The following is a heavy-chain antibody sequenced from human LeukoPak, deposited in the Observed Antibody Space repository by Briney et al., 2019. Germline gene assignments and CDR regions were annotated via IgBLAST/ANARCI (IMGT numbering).Heavy chain of an antibody. CDR1: GGSISSYY. V-gene: IGHV4-59*01. Sequence: SETLSLTCTVSGGSISSYYWSWIRQPPGKGLEWIGYIYYSGSTNYNPSLKSRVTISVDTSKNQFSLKLSSVTAADTAVYYCAVLSSYYDSSGYGLDYWGQGTLVTVSS. CDR3: AVLSSYYDSSGYGLDY. D-gene: IGHD3-22*01. J-gene: IGHJ4*02. CDR2: IYYSGST.